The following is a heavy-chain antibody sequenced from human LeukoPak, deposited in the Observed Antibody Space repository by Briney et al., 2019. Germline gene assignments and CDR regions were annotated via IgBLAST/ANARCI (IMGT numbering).Heavy chain of an antibody. CDR3: TTEYYASGSDIDV. J-gene: IGHJ6*03. D-gene: IGHD3-22*01. V-gene: IGHV3-15*01. CDR1: GFSFSNAW. CDR2: IKRQSDGATT. Sequence: PGGSLRLSCAASGFSFSNAWMSWVRQVPGTGLEWVGRIKRQSDGATTQYAAPVKDRFTISRDNSKKTLYLQMNNLKTEDTAVYYCTTEYYASGSDIDVWGKGTTVTVSS.